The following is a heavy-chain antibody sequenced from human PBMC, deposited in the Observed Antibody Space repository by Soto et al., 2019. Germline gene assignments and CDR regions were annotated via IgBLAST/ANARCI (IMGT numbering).Heavy chain of an antibody. V-gene: IGHV4-39*01. Sequence: SETLSLTCSVSGDSINSDKYYWGWIRQPPGKGLEWIGSIYYRGNTYYNPSLQTRVTISLDKSKSQFSLRLNSVTAADTAVYYCARLKGIYGSGYYMDVWGKGTTVTVSS. CDR2: IYYRGNT. J-gene: IGHJ6*03. D-gene: IGHD3-10*01. CDR3: ARLKGIYGSGYYMDV. CDR1: GDSINSDKYY.